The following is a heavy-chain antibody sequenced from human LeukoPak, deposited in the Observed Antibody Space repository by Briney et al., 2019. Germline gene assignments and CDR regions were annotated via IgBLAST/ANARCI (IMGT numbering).Heavy chain of an antibody. Sequence: GGSLRLSCAASGLIVENDYMSWVRQAPGKGLEWVSVTYANGKTYYAGSVKGRFTISRDTSGNTLFLQMNNLGLEDTAVYYCARGGGAYCGTDCYRSFDYWGQGTLVTVSS. D-gene: IGHD2-21*02. V-gene: IGHV3-66*02. CDR3: ARGGGAYCGTDCYRSFDY. CDR1: GLIVENDY. J-gene: IGHJ4*02. CDR2: TYANGKT.